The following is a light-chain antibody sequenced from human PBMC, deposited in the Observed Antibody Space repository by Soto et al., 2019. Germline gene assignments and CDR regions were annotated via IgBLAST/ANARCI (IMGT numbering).Light chain of an antibody. CDR3: MQGTHLYT. CDR2: KVS. J-gene: IGKJ2*01. V-gene: IGKV2-30*02. Sequence: DVVMTQSPLSLPVTLGQPASISCRSSQSLLHSDGNTYLNWFQQRPGQSPRRLIYKVSNRDSGVPDRFRGSGSGTDFKPKISRVEAEDVGVYYCMQGTHLYTFGQGTQLEIK. CDR1: QSLLHSDGNTY.